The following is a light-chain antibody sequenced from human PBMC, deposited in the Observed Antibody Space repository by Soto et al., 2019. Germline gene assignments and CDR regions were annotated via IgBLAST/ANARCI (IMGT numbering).Light chain of an antibody. CDR2: AND. CDR3: AVWDDNLKGL. V-gene: IGLV1-44*01. CDR1: RSNIGGNA. J-gene: IGLJ2*01. Sequence: QSVLTQPPSMSGTPGQRVTISCSGSRSNIGGNAVTWYQQVPGTATKLLIYANDQRPSGVSDRFSGSKSATSASLAISGLQSEDEADYYCAVWDDNLKGLFGGGTQLTVL.